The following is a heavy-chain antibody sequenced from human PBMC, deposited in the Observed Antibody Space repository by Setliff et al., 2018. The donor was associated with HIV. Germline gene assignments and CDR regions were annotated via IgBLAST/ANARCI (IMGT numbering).Heavy chain of an antibody. CDR2: TSSRGST. Sequence: PSETLSLTCTVSGVSISSGGYYWNWIRQHPGKGLEWIGYTSSRGSTYYNPSLKSRITMSVDTSQNQVSLKLSSVTAADTAVYFCARVGTQENSVYRSLAHWGQGTLVTVSS. V-gene: IGHV4-31*03. D-gene: IGHD3-22*01. CDR1: GVSISSGGYY. CDR3: ARVGTQENSVYRSLAH. J-gene: IGHJ4*02.